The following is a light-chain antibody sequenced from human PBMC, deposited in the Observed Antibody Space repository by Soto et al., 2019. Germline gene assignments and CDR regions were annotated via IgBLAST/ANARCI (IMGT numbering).Light chain of an antibody. CDR1: QSVSNY. CDR2: DAS. CDR3: QQRSNWPPT. J-gene: IGKJ1*01. Sequence: EIVLTQSPATLSLSPGERSTLSFRASQSVSNYLAWYQQKPGQAPRLLIYDASNRATGIPARFSGSGSGTDFTLTISSLEPEDFAFYYCQQRSNWPPTFGQGTRWIS. V-gene: IGKV3-11*01.